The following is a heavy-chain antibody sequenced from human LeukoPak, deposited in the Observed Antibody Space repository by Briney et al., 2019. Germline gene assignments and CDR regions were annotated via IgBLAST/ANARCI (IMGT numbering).Heavy chain of an antibody. CDR3: ARDRYYYGSGSYYNRGLFDY. CDR2: INSDGSST. Sequence: GGSLRLSCAASGFTFSSYWMHWVRHAPGKGLGWVSRINSDGSSTSYADSVKGRFTISRDNAKNTLYLQMNSLRAEDTAVYYCARDRYYYGSGSYYNRGLFDYWGQGTLVTVSS. D-gene: IGHD3-10*01. V-gene: IGHV3-74*01. CDR1: GFTFSSYW. J-gene: IGHJ4*02.